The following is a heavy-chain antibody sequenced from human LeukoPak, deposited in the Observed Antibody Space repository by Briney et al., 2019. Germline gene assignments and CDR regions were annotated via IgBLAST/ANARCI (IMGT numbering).Heavy chain of an antibody. J-gene: IGHJ4*02. CDR3: ARHREGSIAAAGTFDY. CDR2: IYYIGST. V-gene: IGHV4-61*01. CDR1: GDSVSRSSYY. Sequence: SETLSLTCTVSGDSVSRSSYYWTWIRQPPGKGLEWIGYIYYIGSTNYNPSLRSRLTMSVDTSKNQFSLRLSSVIAADTAVYYCARHREGSIAAAGTFDYWGQGTLVTVSS. D-gene: IGHD6-13*01.